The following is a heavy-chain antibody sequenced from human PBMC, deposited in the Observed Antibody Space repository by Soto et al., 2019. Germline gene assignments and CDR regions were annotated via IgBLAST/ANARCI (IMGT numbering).Heavy chain of an antibody. CDR2: IRSKAYGGTT. J-gene: IGHJ4*02. CDR1: GFTFGDYA. Sequence: PGGSLRLSCTASGFTFGDYAMSWVRQAPGKGLEWVGFIRSKAYGGTTEYAASVKGRFTISRDDSKSIAYLQMNSLKTEDTAVYYCTRAPPNPGLYYYDSSGYYLDYWGQGTLVTVSS. V-gene: IGHV3-49*04. CDR3: TRAPPNPGLYYYDSSGYYLDY. D-gene: IGHD3-22*01.